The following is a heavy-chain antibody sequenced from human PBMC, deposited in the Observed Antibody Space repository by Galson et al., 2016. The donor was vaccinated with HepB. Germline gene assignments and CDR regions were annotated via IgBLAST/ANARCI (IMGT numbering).Heavy chain of an antibody. J-gene: IGHJ4*02. Sequence: SLRLSCAASRFTFSNYAMSWVRQAPGKGLEWVSGISNSGGSTYFADSVKGRFTISRDNSQNTLYLQMHSLRAEDTAVYFCAREGAEMAVAGTAFDYWGQGTLVTVSS. CDR2: ISNSGGST. CDR1: RFTFSNYA. D-gene: IGHD6-19*01. CDR3: AREGAEMAVAGTAFDY. V-gene: IGHV3-23*01.